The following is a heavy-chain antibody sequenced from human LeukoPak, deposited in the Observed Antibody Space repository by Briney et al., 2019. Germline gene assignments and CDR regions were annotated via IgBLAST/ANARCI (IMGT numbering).Heavy chain of an antibody. D-gene: IGHD6-6*01. CDR2: MSYDGSNK. V-gene: IGHV3-30-3*02. CDR3: AKKHQLVGMYNWFDP. J-gene: IGHJ5*02. CDR1: GFTFSSYA. Sequence: GRSLRPSCAASGFTFSSYAMPWVRQAPGKGLEWVAVMSYDGSNKYYADSVRGRFTISRDNSKNTLYLQMSSLRTEDTAVYYCAKKHQLVGMYNWFDPWGQGTLVTVSS.